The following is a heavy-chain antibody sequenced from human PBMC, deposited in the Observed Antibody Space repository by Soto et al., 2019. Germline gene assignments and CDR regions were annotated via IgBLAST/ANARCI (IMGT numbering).Heavy chain of an antibody. J-gene: IGHJ3*02. V-gene: IGHV3-23*01. CDR1: GFTFSSYA. CDR3: AKDFDYCSSTSCYVDAFDI. D-gene: IGHD2-2*01. CDR2: ISGSGGST. Sequence: EVQLLESGGGLVQPGGSLRLSCAASGFTFSSYAMSWVRQAPGKGLEWVSAISGSGGSTYYADCVKGRFTISRDNSKNTLYLQMNSLRAEDTAVYYCAKDFDYCSSTSCYVDAFDIWGQGTMVTVSS.